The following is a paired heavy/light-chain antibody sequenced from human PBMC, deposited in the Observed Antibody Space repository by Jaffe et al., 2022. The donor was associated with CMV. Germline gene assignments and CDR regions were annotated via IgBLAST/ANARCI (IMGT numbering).Light chain of an antibody. V-gene: IGLV2-23*02. CDR1: SSNVGSYSF. CDR3: CSYAGISTLA. J-gene: IGLJ2*01. CDR2: EVT. Sequence: QSALTQPASVSGSLGQSITISCTGTSSNVGSYSFVSWYQQHPGKAPKLIIYEVTKRPSGVLNRFSGSKSGNTASLTISGLQAEDEADYYCCSYAGISTLAFGGGTKLAVL.
Heavy chain of an antibody. Sequence: QVQLVQSGAEVRKPGASVKVSCRASGYSLSVSTYYIHWVRQAPGQGLEWMGWINPKTGGTKYAQKFQGWLTMTRDTSVSTAYLELNRLTSDDTAVYFCARGEILGGTTLTMPPDYWGQGTLVTVSS. D-gene: IGHD2-2*01. CDR3: ARGEILGGTTLTMPPDY. J-gene: IGHJ4*02. V-gene: IGHV1-2*04. CDR1: GYSLSVSTYY. CDR2: INPKTGGT.